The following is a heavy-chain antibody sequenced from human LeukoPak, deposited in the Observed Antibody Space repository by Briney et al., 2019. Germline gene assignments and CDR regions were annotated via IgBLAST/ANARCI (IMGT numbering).Heavy chain of an antibody. CDR1: GFTFRSYS. D-gene: IGHD5/OR15-5a*01. J-gene: IGHJ4*02. CDR2: IKQDESEK. Sequence: GGSLRLSCVASGFTFRSYSMTWVRQAPGKGLEWVANIKQDESEKYYVASVEGRFSISRDNAKNSLYLQMNSLGVEDTAVYYCARAVLPDESVYRPFDYWGQGILVTVS. V-gene: IGHV3-7*01. CDR3: ARAVLPDESVYRPFDY.